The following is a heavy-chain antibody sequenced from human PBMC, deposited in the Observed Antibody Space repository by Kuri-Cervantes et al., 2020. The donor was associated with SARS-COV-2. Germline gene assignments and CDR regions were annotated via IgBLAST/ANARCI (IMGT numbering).Heavy chain of an antibody. V-gene: IGHV3-23*03. CDR3: AKDQWELLLNYYYGMDV. CDR1: GFTFSSYA. J-gene: IGHJ6*02. CDR2: IYSGGST. D-gene: IGHD1-26*01. Sequence: GESLKISCGASGFTFSSYAMSWVRQAPGKGLEWVSVIYSGGSTYYADSVKGRFTISRHNSKNTLYLQMNSLRAEDTAVYYCAKDQWELLLNYYYGMDVWGQGTTVTVSS.